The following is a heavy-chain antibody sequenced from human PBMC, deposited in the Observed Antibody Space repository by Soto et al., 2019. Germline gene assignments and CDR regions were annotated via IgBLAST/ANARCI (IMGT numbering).Heavy chain of an antibody. J-gene: IGHJ4*02. CDR1: GFTFSNYW. Sequence: EAHLVESGGGLVQPGGSLRLSCAASGFTFSNYWIHWVRQAPGKGLVWVSRINSDGSSTNYADPVKGRFTIFIDNAKNTVYLQMNSLRAEDTAMFYCASSARGSYGDYTWGQVTLVTVSP. CDR3: ASSARGSYGDYT. D-gene: IGHD4-17*01. V-gene: IGHV3-74*01. CDR2: INSDGSST.